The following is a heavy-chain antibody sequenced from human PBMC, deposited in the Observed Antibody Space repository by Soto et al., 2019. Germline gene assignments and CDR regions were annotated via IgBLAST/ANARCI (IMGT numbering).Heavy chain of an antibody. Sequence: QVQLQESGPGLVKPSGTLSLTCAVSGGSISSSNWWSWVRQPPGKGLEWIGEIYHSGSTNYNPSLKSRVTISVDKSKNHFSLELSSVTAADTAVYYCASADYGDYDYYYGMDVWGQGTTVTVSS. J-gene: IGHJ6*02. CDR1: GGSISSSNW. V-gene: IGHV4-4*02. CDR2: IYHSGST. D-gene: IGHD4-17*01. CDR3: ASADYGDYDYYYGMDV.